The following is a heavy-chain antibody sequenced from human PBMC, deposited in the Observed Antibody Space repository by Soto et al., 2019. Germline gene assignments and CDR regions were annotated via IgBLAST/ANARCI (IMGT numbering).Heavy chain of an antibody. V-gene: IGHV4-30-2*01. CDR1: GGSISSGGYS. D-gene: IGHD6-19*01. J-gene: IGHJ4*02. Sequence: QLQLQESGSGLVKPSQTLSPTCAVSGGSISSGGYSWSWIRQPPGKGLEWIGYIYHSGSTYYNPSLKRRVTISVDRSKNQFSVQLSSVTAADTAVYECARAGGLGAVAVDYWGQGTLVTVSS. CDR3: ARAGGLGAVAVDY. CDR2: IYHSGST.